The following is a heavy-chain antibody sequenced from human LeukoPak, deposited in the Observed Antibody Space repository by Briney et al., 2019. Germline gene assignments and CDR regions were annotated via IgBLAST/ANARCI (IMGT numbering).Heavy chain of an antibody. CDR1: GFTFSDYY. CDR2: ISSSGSTI. CDR3: ARAPYSSSLGWFDP. J-gene: IGHJ5*02. D-gene: IGHD6-13*01. Sequence: PGGSLRLSCAASGFTFSDYYMSWIRQAPGKGLEWVSYISSSGSTIYYADSVKGRFTISRDNAKNSLYLQMNSLRAEDTAVYYCARAPYSSSLGWFDPWGQGTLVTVSS. V-gene: IGHV3-11*01.